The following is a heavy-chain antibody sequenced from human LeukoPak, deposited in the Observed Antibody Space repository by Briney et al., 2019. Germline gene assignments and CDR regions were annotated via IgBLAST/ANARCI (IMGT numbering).Heavy chain of an antibody. CDR2: INHSGST. CDR3: ARLSMGYDFWSGYSGRYFDY. Sequence: SETLSLTCAVYGGSFSGYYWSWIRQPPGKGLEWIGEINHSGSTNYNPSLKSRVTISVDTSKNQFSLKLSSVTAADTAVYYCARLSMGYDFWSGYSGRYFDYWGQGTLVTVSS. D-gene: IGHD3-3*01. V-gene: IGHV4-34*01. CDR1: GGSFSGYY. J-gene: IGHJ4*02.